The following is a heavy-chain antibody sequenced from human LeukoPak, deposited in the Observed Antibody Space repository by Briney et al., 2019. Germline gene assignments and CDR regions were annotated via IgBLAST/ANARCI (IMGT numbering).Heavy chain of an antibody. Sequence: ASVKVSCKVSGYIFTTYDIGWVRQATGQGLEWMGWLNPNSGNAGYAQKFQGRVTISRNTSISTAYMELSSLRSGDTAIYYCARRKFLGWFDPWGQGTLVTVSS. CDR2: LNPNSGNA. D-gene: IGHD7-27*01. J-gene: IGHJ5*02. V-gene: IGHV1-8*03. CDR3: ARRKFLGWFDP. CDR1: GYIFTTYD.